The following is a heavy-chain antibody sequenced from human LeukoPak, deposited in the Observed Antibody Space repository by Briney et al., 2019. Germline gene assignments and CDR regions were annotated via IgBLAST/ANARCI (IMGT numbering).Heavy chain of an antibody. D-gene: IGHD4-23*01. Sequence: SETLSLTCIVSGYSINSGYYWGWIRQPPGKGLEWIGTIYHSGSTYYNPSLKSRVIISVDTSKNQFSLKLSSVTAADTAVYYCARPRYGGDSADYWGQGTLVTVSS. V-gene: IGHV4-38-2*02. J-gene: IGHJ4*02. CDR3: ARPRYGGDSADY. CDR2: IYHSGST. CDR1: GYSINSGYY.